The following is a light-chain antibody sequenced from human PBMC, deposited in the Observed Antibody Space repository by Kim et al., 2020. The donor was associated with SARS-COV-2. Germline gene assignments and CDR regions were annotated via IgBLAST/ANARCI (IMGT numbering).Light chain of an antibody. CDR1: QIVSSNY. Sequence: SPGESATLPCRPSQIVSSNYLAWYQQKPGQAPRLLIYGASSRATGIPDRFSGSGSGTDFTLTITRLEPEDFAVYYCQQYSSSPATFGQGTKVDIK. CDR2: GAS. J-gene: IGKJ1*01. CDR3: QQYSSSPAT. V-gene: IGKV3-20*01.